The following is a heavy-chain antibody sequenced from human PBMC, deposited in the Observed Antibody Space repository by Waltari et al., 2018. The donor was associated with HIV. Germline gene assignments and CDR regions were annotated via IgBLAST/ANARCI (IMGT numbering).Heavy chain of an antibody. Sequence: QVQLVQSGAEIKKPGASVRISCKASGYAFTTYYIHWVRQAPGQGREWMGIVNSEMGSARFARRFQGRVTMTRDTSTSAGYMELNSLTSEDTALYYCARGRPITDRFTPLDPWGQGTLVTVSS. CDR2: VNSEMGSA. J-gene: IGHJ5*02. D-gene: IGHD3-16*01. V-gene: IGHV1-46*01. CDR3: ARGRPITDRFTPLDP. CDR1: GYAFTTYY.